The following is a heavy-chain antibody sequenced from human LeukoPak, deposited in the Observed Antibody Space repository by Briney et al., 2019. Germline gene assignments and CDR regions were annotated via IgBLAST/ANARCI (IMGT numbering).Heavy chain of an antibody. CDR3: ARAKPKNMVRGLIMRRESRYYFDY. V-gene: IGHV3-53*01. Sequence: GGSLRLSCAASGFTFSSYSMNWVRQAPGKGLEWVSVIYSGGSTYYADSVKGRFTISRDNSKSTLYIQMNSLRAEDTAVYYCARAKPKNMVRGLIMRRESRYYFDYWGQGTLVTVSS. J-gene: IGHJ4*02. D-gene: IGHD3-10*01. CDR1: GFTFSSYS. CDR2: IYSGGST.